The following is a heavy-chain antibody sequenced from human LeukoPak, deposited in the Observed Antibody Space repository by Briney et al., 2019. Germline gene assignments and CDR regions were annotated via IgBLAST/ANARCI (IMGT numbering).Heavy chain of an antibody. Sequence: GESLKISCKGSGYSFTSYWVAWVRQMPGKGLEWMGIIFPADSDTRYSPSFQGPVTISVDKSINTAYLQWSSLKASDTAMYYCARHRYFQLWGQGTLATVSS. V-gene: IGHV5-51*01. J-gene: IGHJ1*01. CDR1: GYSFTSYW. CDR2: IFPADSDT. CDR3: ARHRYFQL.